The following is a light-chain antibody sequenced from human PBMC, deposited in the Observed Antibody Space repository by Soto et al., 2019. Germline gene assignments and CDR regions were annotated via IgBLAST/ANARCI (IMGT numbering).Light chain of an antibody. Sequence: EVVMRQSPATLSVSLGERSTLSCRASQSVNSKLAWYQQKPGQAPRLLIYGASTRATGIPARFSGSGSGTDFTLTISSLEPEDFAVYYCQQSSNWLRGTFGQGTKVDIK. V-gene: IGKV3-15*01. CDR1: QSVNSK. CDR2: GAS. CDR3: QQSSNWLRGT. J-gene: IGKJ1*01.